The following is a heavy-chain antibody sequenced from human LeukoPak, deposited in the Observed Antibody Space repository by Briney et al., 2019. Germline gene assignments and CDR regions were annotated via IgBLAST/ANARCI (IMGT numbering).Heavy chain of an antibody. CDR3: ARVVRYYGSGSKGRFNWFDP. CDR1: SGSFSGYY. Sequence: SETLSLTCAVYSGSFSGYYWSWIRQPPGKGLEWIGEINHSGSTNYNPSLKSRVTISVDTSKSQFSLKLTSVTAADTAVYFCARVVRYYGSGSKGRFNWFDPWGQGTLVTVSS. J-gene: IGHJ5*02. CDR2: INHSGST. D-gene: IGHD3-10*01. V-gene: IGHV4-34*01.